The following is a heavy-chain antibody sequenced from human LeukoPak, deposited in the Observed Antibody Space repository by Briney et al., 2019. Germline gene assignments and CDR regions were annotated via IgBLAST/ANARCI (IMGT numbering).Heavy chain of an antibody. V-gene: IGHV3-23*01. CDR1: GFTFSSYA. CDR2: ISGSGGST. D-gene: IGHD3-16*01. J-gene: IGHJ4*02. Sequence: PGGSLRLSCAASGFTFSSYAMSWVRQPPGKGLEWVSAISGSGGSTYYADSVKGRFTISRDNSKNTLYLQMNSLRAEDTGVYYCAKDRGPGPWGAFDYWGQGTLVTVSS. CDR3: AKDRGPGPWGAFDY.